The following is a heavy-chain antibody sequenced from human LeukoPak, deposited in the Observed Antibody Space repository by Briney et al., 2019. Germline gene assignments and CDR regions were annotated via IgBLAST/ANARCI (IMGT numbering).Heavy chain of an antibody. V-gene: IGHV3-9*01. CDR1: GFTFDDYA. CDR2: ISWNSGSI. CDR3: AKGSSSGWYYFDY. Sequence: GRSLRLSCAASGFTFDDYAMPRVRHAPGKGLEWVSGISWNSGSIGYADSVKGRFTISRDNAKNSLYLQMNSLRAEDTALYYCAKGSSSGWYYFDYWGQGTLVTVSS. J-gene: IGHJ4*02. D-gene: IGHD6-19*01.